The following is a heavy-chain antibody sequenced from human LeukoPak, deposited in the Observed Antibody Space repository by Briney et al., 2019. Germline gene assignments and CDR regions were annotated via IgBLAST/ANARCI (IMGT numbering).Heavy chain of an antibody. D-gene: IGHD3-22*01. V-gene: IGHV4-59*01. CDR3: ARDSYYYECSDSFQDVFDM. CDR1: GGSITGNY. Sequence: PSETLSLTCTVSGGSITGNYWSWLRQPPGKGLEWIGHIYNTWRTNYNPSLKSRVIIHVDTSKDQFSLKLTSVSAVDTAVYYCARDSYYYECSDSFQDVFDMWGQGTMVTVSS. CDR2: IYNTWRT. J-gene: IGHJ3*02.